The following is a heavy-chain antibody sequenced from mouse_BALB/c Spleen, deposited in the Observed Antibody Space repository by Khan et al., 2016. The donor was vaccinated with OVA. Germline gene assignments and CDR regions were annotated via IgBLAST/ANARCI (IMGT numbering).Heavy chain of an antibody. J-gene: IGHJ4*01. CDR3: TRGTTAPYVMDY. D-gene: IGHD1-2*01. Sequence: LKQSGSELVSPGASVKLSCKTSGYTFSTYWMHWVKQRPGQGLKWIGNIYPGSGSPNYDEKFKSKATLTVDTSSTTAYMQLSSMTSEDSSVYYCTRGTTAPYVMDYWGQGTTVTVSS. CDR2: IYPGSGSP. V-gene: IGHV1S22*01. CDR1: GYTFSTYW.